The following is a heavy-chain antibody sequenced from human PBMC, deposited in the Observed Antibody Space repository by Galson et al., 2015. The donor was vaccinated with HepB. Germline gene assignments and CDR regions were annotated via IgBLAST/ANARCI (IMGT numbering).Heavy chain of an antibody. V-gene: IGHV3-53*01. CDR2: IYSGGST. Sequence: SLRLSCAASGFTVSSNYMSWVRQAPGKGLEWVSVIYSGGSTYYADSVKGRFTISRDNSKNTLYLQMNSLRAEDTAVYYCARDRPPDDAFDIWGQGTMVTVPS. CDR1: GFTVSSNY. CDR3: ARDRPPDDAFDI. J-gene: IGHJ3*02.